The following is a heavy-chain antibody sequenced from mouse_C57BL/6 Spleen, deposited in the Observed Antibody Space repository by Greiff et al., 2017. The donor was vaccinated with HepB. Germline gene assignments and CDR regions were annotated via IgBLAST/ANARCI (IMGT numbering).Heavy chain of an antibody. V-gene: IGHV1-80*01. CDR3: ARNYYGSSDVDY. Sequence: VQLQQSGAELVKPGASVKISCKASGYAFSSYWMNWVKQRPGKGLEWIGQIYPGDGDTNYNGKFKGKATLTADKSTSTAYMQLSSLTSEDSAVYFCARNYYGSSDVDYWGQGTTLTVSS. CDR2: IYPGDGDT. D-gene: IGHD1-1*01. J-gene: IGHJ2*01. CDR1: GYAFSSYW.